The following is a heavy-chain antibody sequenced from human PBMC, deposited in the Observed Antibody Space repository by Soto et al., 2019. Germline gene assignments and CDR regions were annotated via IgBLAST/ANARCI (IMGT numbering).Heavy chain of an antibody. CDR2: ISGSGGST. J-gene: IGHJ5*01. D-gene: IGHD2-2*02. CDR1: GFTFSSYA. V-gene: IGHV3-23*01. CDR3: AKGPTAILGWLDP. Sequence: GWSLRLSCAASGFTFSSYAMSWVRQAPGKGLEWVAAISGSGGSTYYADSVKGRFTISRDNSKNTLYLQMNSLRAEDTAVYYCAKGPTAILGWLDPWGQGTLVTVSS.